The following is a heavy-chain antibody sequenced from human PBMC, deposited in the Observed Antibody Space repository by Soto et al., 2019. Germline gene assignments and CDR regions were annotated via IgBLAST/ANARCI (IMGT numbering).Heavy chain of an antibody. CDR3: ARSIGVVTALDY. D-gene: IGHD2-21*02. CDR1: GYTFTSYA. J-gene: IGHJ4*02. Sequence: QVQLVQSGAEEKKPGASVKVSCKASGYTFTSYAMHWVRQAPGQRLEWMGWINAGNGNTKYSQKFQGRVTITRDTSSITAYMELSSLRSEGSAVYDCARSIGVVTALDYWGQGTLVTVSS. CDR2: INAGNGNT. V-gene: IGHV1-3*05.